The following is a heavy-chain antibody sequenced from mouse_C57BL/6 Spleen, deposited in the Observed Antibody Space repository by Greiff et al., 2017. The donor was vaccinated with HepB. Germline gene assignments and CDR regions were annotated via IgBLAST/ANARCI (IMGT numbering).Heavy chain of an antibody. V-gene: IGHV1-81*01. CDR2: IYPRSGNT. D-gene: IGHD1-1*01. CDR3: ARYYGSSPPFAY. CDR1: GYTFTSYG. J-gene: IGHJ3*01. Sequence: QVQLKQSGAELARPGASVKLSCKASGYTFTSYGISWVKQRTGQGLEWIGEIYPRSGNTYYNEKFKGKATLTADKSSSTAYMELRSLTSEDSAVYFCARYYGSSPPFAYWGQGTLVTVSA.